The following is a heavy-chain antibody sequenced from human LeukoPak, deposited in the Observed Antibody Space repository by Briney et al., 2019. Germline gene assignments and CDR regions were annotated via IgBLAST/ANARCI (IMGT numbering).Heavy chain of an antibody. V-gene: IGHV3-23*01. J-gene: IGHJ4*02. CDR1: GFTFSNYA. CDR3: AKWGDYDGSTGYYDSDC. CDR2: ITCSGGTT. D-gene: IGHD3-9*01. Sequence: GGSLRLSCSASGFTFSNYAMSGVRQAPGEGVEWGSAITCSGGTTWYADSVKGHFTISRDTSNNTLYLKMNSLGADDTAVYYGAKWGDYDGSTGYYDSDCWGQGTLVTVSS.